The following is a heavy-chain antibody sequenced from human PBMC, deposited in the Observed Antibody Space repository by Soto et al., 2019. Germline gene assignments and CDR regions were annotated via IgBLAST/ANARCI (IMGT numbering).Heavy chain of an antibody. CDR3: AKDVSGWSAGESPFPVDH. Sequence: DVHLVESGGGLVQPGRSLRLSCGASGFSFDDYAMHWVRQAPGKGLERVASIGWNSVNRDYADSVKGRFTISRDNAKNALYLQMNRLRAEDTALYYCAKDVSGWSAGESPFPVDHWGQGTLVTVSS. J-gene: IGHJ4*02. CDR2: IGWNSVNR. CDR1: GFSFDDYA. D-gene: IGHD3-10*01. V-gene: IGHV3-9*01.